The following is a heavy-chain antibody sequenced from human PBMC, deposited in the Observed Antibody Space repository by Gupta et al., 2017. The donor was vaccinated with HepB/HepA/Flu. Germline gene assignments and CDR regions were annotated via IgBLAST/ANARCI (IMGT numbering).Heavy chain of an antibody. CDR3: TRRSNYYMDV. D-gene: IGHD3-10*01. CDR1: GFSPRVFS. CDR2: IRSRADSYAT. J-gene: IGHJ6*03. Sequence: EVQLVESGGGRVQPGGSLKSSCAVAGFSPRVFSLHWVRQAPGKGREWVGRIRSRADSYATAYAASVNGRFTISRFDAKNTAYLQMDSLKSEDTAVYYCTRRSNYYMDVWGKGTTVTVSS. V-gene: IGHV3-73*02.